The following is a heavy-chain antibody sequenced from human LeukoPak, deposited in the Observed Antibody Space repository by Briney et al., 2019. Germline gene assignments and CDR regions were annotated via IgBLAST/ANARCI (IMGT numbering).Heavy chain of an antibody. Sequence: SETLSLTCTVSGGSLSSYYWSWIRQPPGKGLEWIGYIYYSGSTNYNPSLKSRVTISVDPSKNQFSLKLSSVTAADTAVYYCARALGGCSGGSCGYYFDYWGQGTLVTVSS. CDR3: ARALGGCSGGSCGYYFDY. V-gene: IGHV4-59*01. CDR1: GGSLSSYY. CDR2: IYYSGST. D-gene: IGHD2-15*01. J-gene: IGHJ4*02.